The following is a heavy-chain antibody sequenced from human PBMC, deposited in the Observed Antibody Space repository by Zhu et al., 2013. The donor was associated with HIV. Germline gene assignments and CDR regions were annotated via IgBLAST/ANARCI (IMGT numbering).Heavy chain of an antibody. V-gene: IGHV4-30-4*01. J-gene: IGHJ3*02. D-gene: IGHD2-15*01. CDR3: ARGKWYDAFDI. CDR2: IYYSGST. Sequence: QVQLQESGPGLVKPSETLSLTCTVSGGSISSYYWSWIRQPPGKGLEWIGYIYYSGSTYYNPSLKSRVTTSVDTSKNQFSLKLSSVTAADTAVYYCARGKWYDAFDIWGQGTMVTVSS. CDR1: GGSISSYY.